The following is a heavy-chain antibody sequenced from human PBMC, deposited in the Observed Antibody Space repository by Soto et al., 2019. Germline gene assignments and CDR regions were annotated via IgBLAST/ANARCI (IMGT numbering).Heavy chain of an antibody. J-gene: IGHJ5*02. V-gene: IGHV1-69*13. CDR2: IIPIFGTA. D-gene: IGHD3-22*01. CDR3: ARDRDYYDSSGYPTNWFDP. Sequence: ASVKVSCKASGGTFSSYAISWVRQAPGQGLEWMGGIIPIFGTANYAQKFQGRVTITADESTITAYMELSSLRSEDTAVYYCARDRDYYDSSGYPTNWFDPWGQGTLVTVSS. CDR1: GGTFSSYA.